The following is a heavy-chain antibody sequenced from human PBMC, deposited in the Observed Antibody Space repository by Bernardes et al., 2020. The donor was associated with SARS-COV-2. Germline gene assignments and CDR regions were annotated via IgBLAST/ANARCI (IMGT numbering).Heavy chain of an antibody. V-gene: IGHV2-5*02. J-gene: IGHJ5*02. CDR2: IYWDGDK. Sequence: SGPTLVKPTQTLTLTCTFSGFSLSTTGVNVGWIRQPPGKAPEWLALIYWDGDKRYSPSLKNRLTITKDTSKNQVVLTMTNMDPVDTATYYCAHSHIKIFGVVTNWFDPWGQGTLVTVSS. CDR1: GFSLSTTGVN. D-gene: IGHD3-3*01. CDR3: AHSHIKIFGVVTNWFDP.